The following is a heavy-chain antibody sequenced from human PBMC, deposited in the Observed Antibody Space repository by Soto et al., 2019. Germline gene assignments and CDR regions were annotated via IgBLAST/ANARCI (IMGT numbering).Heavy chain of an antibody. Sequence: GGSLRLSCAASGFTFSTNAMSWVRQAPGKGLGWVSSISGSGGSTYYIDSVKDRFTISRDNSKNTLYLQMNSLSAEDTAVYYCAKDWTSYTMIVMVMGYWGQGTLVTVSS. D-gene: IGHD3-22*01. CDR1: GFTFSTNA. CDR2: ISGSGGST. V-gene: IGHV3-23*01. J-gene: IGHJ4*02. CDR3: AKDWTSYTMIVMVMGY.